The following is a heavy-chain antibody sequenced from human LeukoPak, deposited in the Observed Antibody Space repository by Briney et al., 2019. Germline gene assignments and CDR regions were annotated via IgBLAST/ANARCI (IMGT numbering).Heavy chain of an antibody. CDR2: ISSSGSTI. J-gene: IGHJ4*02. Sequence: GGSLRLSCAASGFTFSSYEMNWVRQASGKGLEWVSYISSSGSTIYYADSVKGRFTISRDNAKNSLYLQMNSLRAEDTAVYYCARDLGLGVVGAPIADYWGQGTLVTVSS. D-gene: IGHD1-26*01. V-gene: IGHV3-48*03. CDR1: GFTFSSYE. CDR3: ARDLGLGVVGAPIADY.